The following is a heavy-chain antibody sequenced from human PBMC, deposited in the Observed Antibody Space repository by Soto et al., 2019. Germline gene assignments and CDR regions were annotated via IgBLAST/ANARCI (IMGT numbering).Heavy chain of an antibody. J-gene: IGHJ6*02. CDR3: AKQSEVATTLYYYYGMDV. Sequence: GGSLRLSCAASGFNFSSYGMHWVRQAPGKGLEWVAVISYDGSNKYYADSVKGRFTISRDKSKNTLYLQMNSLRAEDTAVYYCAKQSEVATTLYYYYGMDVWGQGTTVTVSS. D-gene: IGHD5-12*01. CDR2: ISYDGSNK. V-gene: IGHV3-30*18. CDR1: GFNFSSYG.